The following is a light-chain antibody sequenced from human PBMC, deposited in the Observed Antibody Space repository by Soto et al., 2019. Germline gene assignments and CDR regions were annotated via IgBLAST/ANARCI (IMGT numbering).Light chain of an antibody. CDR1: RSVGSS. V-gene: IGKV3-11*01. J-gene: IGKJ1*01. CDR3: QQRSYWPWT. Sequence: EIVLTQSPATLSLSPGDRATLSCMASRSVGSSLAWYQHKPGQAPRLLIYGTSNRATGVTDRFSGGESGADFTLTISSLEPADSAVFYCQQRSYWPWTFGQGTKVVIK. CDR2: GTS.